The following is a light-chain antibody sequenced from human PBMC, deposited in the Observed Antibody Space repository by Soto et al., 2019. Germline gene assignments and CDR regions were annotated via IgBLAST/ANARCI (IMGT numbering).Light chain of an antibody. CDR2: GAS. J-gene: IGKJ4*01. Sequence: EIVLTQSPGPLSLSPGERATLSCRASQSVSSSHLAWYQQKPGQAPRLLIYGASSRATGIPDRFSGSGSGTDFTLTISRLEPEDFVVYYCQQYGSSPPLTFGGGTKVDIK. CDR1: QSVSSSH. V-gene: IGKV3-20*01. CDR3: QQYGSSPPLT.